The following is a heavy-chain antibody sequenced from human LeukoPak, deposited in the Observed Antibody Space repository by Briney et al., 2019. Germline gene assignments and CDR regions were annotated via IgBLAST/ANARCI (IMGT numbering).Heavy chain of an antibody. CDR1: GGTFSSYA. CDR2: IIPLLGIE. CDR3: ARGGGRVTFGGLYFYFDS. V-gene: IGHV1-69*04. D-gene: IGHD3-16*01. J-gene: IGHJ4*02. Sequence: ASVKVSCKASGGTFSSYAISWVRQAPGQGLEWIGRIIPLLGIENYAQRLQGRVTITADKSTNTVYMELSSLRSDDTAVYYCARGGGRVTFGGLYFYFDSWGQGTQVTVSS.